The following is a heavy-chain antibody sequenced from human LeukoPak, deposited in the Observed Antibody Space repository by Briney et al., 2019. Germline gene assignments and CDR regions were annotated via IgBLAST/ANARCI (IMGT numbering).Heavy chain of an antibody. Sequence: SETLSLTCTVSGGSISSGSYCWGWIRQPPGKELEWIGSMYYSGSTYNNPSLKSRVTISVNTSKNQFSLKLSSVTAADTAVYYCARDGYKKSDAFDIWGQGTMVTVSS. CDR3: ARDGYKKSDAFDI. V-gene: IGHV4-39*07. J-gene: IGHJ3*02. D-gene: IGHD5-24*01. CDR2: MYYSGST. CDR1: GGSISSGSYC.